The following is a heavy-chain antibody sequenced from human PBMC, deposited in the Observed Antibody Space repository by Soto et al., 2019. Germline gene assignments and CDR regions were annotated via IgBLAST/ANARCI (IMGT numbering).Heavy chain of an antibody. J-gene: IGHJ4*02. CDR1: GGSISSYY. CDR2: IYYSGST. V-gene: IGHV4-59*01. D-gene: IGHD6-13*01. Sequence: QVQLQESGPGLVKPSETLSLTCTVSGGSISSYYWSWIRQPPGKGLEWIGYIYYSGSTNYNPSLKXXVXIXXDTSKNQFSLKLSSVTAADTAVYYCARVGVAAAGIWGQGTLVTVSS. CDR3: ARVGVAAAGI.